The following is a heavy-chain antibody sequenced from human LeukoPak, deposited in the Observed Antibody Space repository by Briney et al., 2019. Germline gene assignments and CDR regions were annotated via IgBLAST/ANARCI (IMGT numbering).Heavy chain of an antibody. CDR3: TKVRLSNLYYCYGMDV. CDR2: ISSSGGTT. V-gene: IGHV3-23*01. Sequence: GGSLRLSCAASGFTFTNYAMNGVRKAPGKGLEWLSAISSSGGTTCYADSVKGRFTISRDNSRNTLYLQMNSLRVADTAVYFCTKVRLSNLYYCYGMDVWGQGTTVTVSS. J-gene: IGHJ6*02. D-gene: IGHD2-21*02. CDR1: GFTFTNYA.